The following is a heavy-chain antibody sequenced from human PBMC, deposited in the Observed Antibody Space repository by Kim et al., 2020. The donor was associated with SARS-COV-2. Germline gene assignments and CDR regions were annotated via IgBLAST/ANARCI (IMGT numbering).Heavy chain of an antibody. CDR1: GFTFSSYG. V-gene: IGHV3-33*01. Sequence: GGSLRLSCAASGFTFSSYGMHWVRQAPGKGLEWVAVIWYDGRNKYYADSVKGRFTISRDNSKNTLYLQMNSLRAEDTAVYYCARDTHYYDSSAYRNDAFDIWGQGTMVTVSS. J-gene: IGHJ3*02. CDR2: IWYDGRNK. D-gene: IGHD3-22*01. CDR3: ARDTHYYDSSAYRNDAFDI.